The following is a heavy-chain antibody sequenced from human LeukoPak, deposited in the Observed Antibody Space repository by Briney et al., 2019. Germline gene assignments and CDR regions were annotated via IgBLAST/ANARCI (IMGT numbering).Heavy chain of an antibody. D-gene: IGHD3-22*01. CDR1: GGSIRSYY. CDR3: ARDKKDYYDSSGYYYFAFDT. J-gene: IGHJ3*02. Sequence: PSETLSLTCTVSGGSIRSYYWSWIRQPPGKGLEWLGYNYYSGSTNYNPSLKSRVTISVDTSENQFSLKLSSVTAADTAVYYCARDKKDYYDSSGYYYFAFDTWGQGQWSTSLQ. CDR2: NYYSGST. V-gene: IGHV4-59*01.